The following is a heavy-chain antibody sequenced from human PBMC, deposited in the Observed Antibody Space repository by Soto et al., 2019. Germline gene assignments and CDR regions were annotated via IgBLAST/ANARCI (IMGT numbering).Heavy chain of an antibody. D-gene: IGHD3-10*01. Sequence: QVQLVQSGAEVKKPGSSVKVSCKASGGTFSSYAINWVRQAPGQGLEWMGGLIPVFETPNYAQKFQGRVTITADKSTSTAYLELSSLSSEDTAVFYCARGKYDHASGRGVFSYYGMDFWGQGTTVIVSS. CDR3: ARGKYDHASGRGVFSYYGMDF. V-gene: IGHV1-69*06. CDR1: GGTFSSYA. J-gene: IGHJ6*02. CDR2: LIPVFETP.